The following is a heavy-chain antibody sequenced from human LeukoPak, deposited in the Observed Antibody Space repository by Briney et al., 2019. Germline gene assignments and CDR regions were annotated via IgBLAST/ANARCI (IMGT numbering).Heavy chain of an antibody. CDR1: GGSISSYY. J-gene: IGHJ5*02. CDR3: ARGGDYGDYHGDWFDP. V-gene: IGHV4-59*01. D-gene: IGHD4-17*01. Sequence: SETLSLTCTVSGGSISSYYWSWIRQPPGKGLEWIGYIYYSGSTNYNPSLKSRVTISVDTSKNQFSLKLSSVTAADTAVYYCARGGDYGDYHGDWFDPWGQGTLDTVSS. CDR2: IYYSGST.